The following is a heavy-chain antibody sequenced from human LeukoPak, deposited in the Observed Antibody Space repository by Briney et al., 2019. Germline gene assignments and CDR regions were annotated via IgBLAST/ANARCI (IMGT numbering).Heavy chain of an antibody. V-gene: IGHV3-9*01. J-gene: IGHJ4*02. CDR2: ISWNSGSI. Sequence: GGSLRLSSAASGFTLDDYAMHWVRQAPGKGLEWVSGISWNSGSIGYADSVKGRFTISRDNAKNSLYLQMNSLRAEDTALYYCAKDTRSWPRGFDYWGQGTLVTVSS. CDR1: GFTLDDYA. CDR3: AKDTRSWPRGFDY. D-gene: IGHD6-13*01.